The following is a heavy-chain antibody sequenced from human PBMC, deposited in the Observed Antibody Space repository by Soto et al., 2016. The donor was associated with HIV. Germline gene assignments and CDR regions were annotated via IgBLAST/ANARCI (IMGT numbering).Heavy chain of an antibody. CDR2: IKQDGSEK. V-gene: IGHV3-7*01. CDR3: ARERIIWRDPEVYYYYYMDV. J-gene: IGHJ6*03. CDR1: GFTFSSYW. Sequence: EVQLVESGGGLVQPGGSLRLSCAASGFTFSSYWMSWVRQAPGKGLEWVANIKQDGSEKYYVDSVKGRFTISRDNAKNSLYLQMNSLRAEDTAVYYXARERIIWRDPEVYYYYYMDVWGQRDHGHRLL. D-gene: IGHD2-15*01.